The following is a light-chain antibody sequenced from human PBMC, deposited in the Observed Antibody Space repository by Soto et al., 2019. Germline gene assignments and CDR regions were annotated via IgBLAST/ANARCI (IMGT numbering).Light chain of an antibody. CDR2: EVT. J-gene: IGLJ3*02. CDR3: NSYTSTSAHVL. V-gene: IGLV2-14*01. CDR1: GSDVGGYNY. Sequence: QSALTQPASVSGSPGQSITISCTGTGSDVGGYNYVSWYQQHPGKAPKLLIYEVTNRPSGISSRFSGSKSVNTASLTISGLQAEDEAHYYCNSYTSTSAHVLFGEGTKVTVL.